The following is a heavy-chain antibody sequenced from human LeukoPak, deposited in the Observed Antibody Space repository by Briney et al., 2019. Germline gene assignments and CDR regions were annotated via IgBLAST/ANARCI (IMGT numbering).Heavy chain of an antibody. CDR3: ARHRLDYGSGSYLDY. J-gene: IGHJ4*02. V-gene: IGHV1-18*04. CDR2: ISAYNGNT. Sequence: ASVKVSCKASGYTFTSYGISWVRQAPGQGLEWMGWISAYNGNTNYAQKLQGRVTMTTDTSTSTAYMELRSLRSDDTAVYYCARHRLDYGSGSYLDYWGQGTLVTVSS. D-gene: IGHD3-10*01. CDR1: GYTFTSYG.